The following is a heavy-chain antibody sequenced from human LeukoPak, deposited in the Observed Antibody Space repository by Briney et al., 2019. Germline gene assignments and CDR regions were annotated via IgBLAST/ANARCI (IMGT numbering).Heavy chain of an antibody. V-gene: IGHV3-74*01. D-gene: IGHD2-2*01. CDR2: LNSDGSST. J-gene: IGHJ4*02. Sequence: LTGGSLRLSCAASGFTFSSYWMHWVRHAPGKGLVWVSRLNSDGSSTGYADSVKGRFTISRDNAKNTLYLQMNSLRAEDTAVYYCVRDLRYCSSTSCYDRCFDYWGQGTLVTVFS. CDR1: GFTFSSYW. CDR3: VRDLRYCSSTSCYDRCFDY.